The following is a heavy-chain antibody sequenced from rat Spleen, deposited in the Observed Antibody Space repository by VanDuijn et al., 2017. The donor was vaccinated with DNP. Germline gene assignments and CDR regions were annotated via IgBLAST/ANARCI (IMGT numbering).Heavy chain of an antibody. Sequence: EVQLVESGGGLVQPGRSLKLSCAASGFTFSDYYMAWVRQAPTKGLEWVASISHDGRNTYYRDSVKGRFTISRDNAKSSLYLQMDSLRSEDTATYSCTTLITFMSGWSQGTSVTVSS. D-gene: IGHD1-1*01. V-gene: IGHV5-20*01. CDR1: GFTFSDYY. CDR3: TTLITFMSG. J-gene: IGHJ4*01. CDR2: ISHDGRNT.